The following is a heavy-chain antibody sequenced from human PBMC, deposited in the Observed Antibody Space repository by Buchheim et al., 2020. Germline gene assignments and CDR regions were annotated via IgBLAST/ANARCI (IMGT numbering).Heavy chain of an antibody. J-gene: IGHJ6*03. CDR2: IFHNGDT. Sequence: QVQLQESGPGLVQPSGTLSLTCAVSGDSLSNTMYWGWVRQPPGKGLQWIGEIFHNGDTDYNPSLRGRVTISLDKARNQFSLNLRSVTAADTAVYFCARSLHSFDWPTFSLYYMDVWGKGT. D-gene: IGHD3-9*01. CDR1: GDSLSNTMY. CDR3: ARSLHSFDWPTFSLYYMDV. V-gene: IGHV4-4*02.